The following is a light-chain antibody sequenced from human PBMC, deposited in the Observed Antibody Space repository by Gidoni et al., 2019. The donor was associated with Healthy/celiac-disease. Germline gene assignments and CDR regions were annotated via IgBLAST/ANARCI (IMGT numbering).Light chain of an antibody. CDR3: QQYGSSPKT. J-gene: IGKJ1*01. V-gene: IGKV3-20*01. CDR2: GAS. CDR1: QSVSSSY. Sequence: EIVLTQSPGPLSLSPGERATLSCRASQSVSSSYLAWYQQKPGQAPRLLIYGASSRATGIPDRFSGSGSGTDFTLTISRLEPEDFAVYYCQQYGSSPKTFGQXTKVEIK.